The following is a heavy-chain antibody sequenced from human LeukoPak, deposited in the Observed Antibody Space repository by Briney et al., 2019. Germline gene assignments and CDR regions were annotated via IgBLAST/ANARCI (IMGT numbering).Heavy chain of an antibody. J-gene: IGHJ6*04. CDR3: AELGITMIGGV. V-gene: IGHV3-48*04. Sequence: GGSLRLSCAASGFSFSSSTMNWVRQAPGKGLEWVSYISSSGSTIYYADSVKGRFTISRDNAKNSLYLQMNSLRAEDTAVYYCAELGITMIGGVWGKGTTVTISS. CDR1: GFSFSSST. CDR2: ISSSGSTI. D-gene: IGHD3-10*02.